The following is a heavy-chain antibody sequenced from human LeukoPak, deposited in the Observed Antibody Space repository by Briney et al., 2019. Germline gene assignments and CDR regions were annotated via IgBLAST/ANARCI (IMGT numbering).Heavy chain of an antibody. D-gene: IGHD4/OR15-4a*01. V-gene: IGHV3-23*01. Sequence: GGSLRLSCAASGFTFSSYAMSWVRQAPGKGLEWVSSIGGSDGRTYYAESVKGRFTISRDNSKNTLYLQMNSLRVEDTAVYFCADPPNADYWVQGTLVTVSS. CDR1: GFTFSSYA. J-gene: IGHJ4*02. CDR3: ADPPNADY. CDR2: IGGSDGRT.